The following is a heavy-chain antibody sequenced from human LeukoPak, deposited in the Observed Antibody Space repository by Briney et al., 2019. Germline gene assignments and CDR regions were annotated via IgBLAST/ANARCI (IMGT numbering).Heavy chain of an antibody. V-gene: IGHV1-2*04. D-gene: IGHD1-26*01. CDR1: GYTFTGYY. Sequence: ASVKVSCTASGYTFTGYYRHWVRQAPGQGLEWMGWINPNSGGTNYAQKFQGWVTMTRDTSISTAYMELSRLRSDDTAVYYCARLAAGSDYWGQGTLVTVSS. J-gene: IGHJ4*02. CDR3: ARLAAGSDY. CDR2: INPNSGGT.